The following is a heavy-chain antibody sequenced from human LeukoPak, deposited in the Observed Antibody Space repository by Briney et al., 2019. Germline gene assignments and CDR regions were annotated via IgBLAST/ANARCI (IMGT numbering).Heavy chain of an antibody. Sequence: GASVKVSCKASGYTFTSYYMHWVRQAPGQGLEWMGIINPSGGSTSYPQKFQGRVTMTRDTSTSTVYMELSSLRSEDTAVYYCARDFADYVWGSYRSPPRYYFDYWGQGTLVTVSS. CDR1: GYTFTSYY. J-gene: IGHJ4*02. CDR3: ARDFADYVWGSYRSPPRYYFDY. CDR2: INPSGGST. D-gene: IGHD3-16*02. V-gene: IGHV1-46*01.